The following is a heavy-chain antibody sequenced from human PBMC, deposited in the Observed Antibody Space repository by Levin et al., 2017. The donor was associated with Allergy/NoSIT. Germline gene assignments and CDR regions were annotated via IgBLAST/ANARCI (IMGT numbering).Heavy chain of an antibody. CDR1: GGSISSSSYY. J-gene: IGHJ5*02. Sequence: ASETLSLTCTVSGGSISSSSYYWGWIRQPPGKGLEWIGSIYYSGSTYYNPSLKSRVTISVDTSKNQFSLKLSSVTAADTAVYYCATRSYDFWSGYRNWFDPWGQGTLVTVSS. CDR3: ATRSYDFWSGYRNWFDP. CDR2: IYYSGST. V-gene: IGHV4-39*07. D-gene: IGHD3-3*01.